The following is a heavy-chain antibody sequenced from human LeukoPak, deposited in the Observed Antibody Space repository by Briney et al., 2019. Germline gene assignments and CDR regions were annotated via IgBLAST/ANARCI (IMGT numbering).Heavy chain of an antibody. J-gene: IGHJ4*02. CDR3: TRTPGAGALDDY. D-gene: IGHD1-26*01. CDR2: IRSKAYGGTT. Sequence: GGSLRLSCTASGFTFGDYDMSWFRQAPGKGLEWVGFIRSKAYGGTTEYAASVKGRFTISRDDSKSIAYLQMNSLKTEDTAVYYCTRTPGAGALDDYWGQGTLVTVSS. V-gene: IGHV3-49*03. CDR1: GFTFGDYD.